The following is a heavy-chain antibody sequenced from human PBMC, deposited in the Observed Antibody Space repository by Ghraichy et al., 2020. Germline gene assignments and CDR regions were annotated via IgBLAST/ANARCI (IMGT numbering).Heavy chain of an antibody. CDR2: IYYSGST. Sequence: SETLSLTCTVSGGSISSSSYYWGWIRQPPGKGLEWIGSIYYSGSTYYNPSLKSRVTISVDTSKNQFSLKLSSVTAADTAVYYCARHLIYCSGGSCYSYGDAFDIWGQGTMVTVSS. CDR3: ARHLIYCSGGSCYSYGDAFDI. J-gene: IGHJ3*02. D-gene: IGHD2-15*01. V-gene: IGHV4-39*01. CDR1: GGSISSSSYY.